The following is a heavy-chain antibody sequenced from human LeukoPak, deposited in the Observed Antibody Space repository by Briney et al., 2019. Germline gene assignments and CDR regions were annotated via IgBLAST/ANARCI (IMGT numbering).Heavy chain of an antibody. J-gene: IGHJ3*02. CDR2: IYHSGST. Sequence: SETLSLTCTVSGYSISSGYYWGWIRQPPGKGLGWIGSIYHSGSTYYNPSLKSRVTISVDTSKNQFSLKLSSVTAADTAVYYCARELSYYDYVWGSYRSLSDAFDIWGQGTMVTVSS. D-gene: IGHD3-16*02. CDR3: ARELSYYDYVWGSYRSLSDAFDI. V-gene: IGHV4-38-2*02. CDR1: GYSISSGYY.